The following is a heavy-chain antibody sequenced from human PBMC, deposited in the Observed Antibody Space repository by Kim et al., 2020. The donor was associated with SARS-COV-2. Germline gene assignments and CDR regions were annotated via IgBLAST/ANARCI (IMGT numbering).Heavy chain of an antibody. D-gene: IGHD2-21*02. J-gene: IGHJ4*02. Sequence: DSVKGRFTISRDNSKNTLYLQMNSLRDEDTAVYYCAKRDVVVTAKGFDFWGQGTLVTVSS. CDR3: AKRDVVVTAKGFDF. V-gene: IGHV3-23*01.